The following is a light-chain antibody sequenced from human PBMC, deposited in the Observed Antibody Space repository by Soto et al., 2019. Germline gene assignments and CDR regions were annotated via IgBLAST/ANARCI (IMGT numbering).Light chain of an antibody. J-gene: IGKJ2*01. CDR1: QSVSSSY. V-gene: IGKV3-20*01. CDR3: QQYGSSPET. CDR2: GAS. Sequence: EIVLTQSPGTLSLSPGERATLSCRASQSVSSSYLAWYQQKPGQAPRLLIYGASRRATGIPDRFSGSGSGTDFNLTNSSLEPEDFAVYYCQQYGSSPETFGQGTKLEIK.